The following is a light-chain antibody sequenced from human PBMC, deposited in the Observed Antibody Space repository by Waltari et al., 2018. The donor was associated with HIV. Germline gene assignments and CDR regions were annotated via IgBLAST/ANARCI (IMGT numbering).Light chain of an antibody. CDR1: SPNIGRNT. CDR3: ALWDDSLNGVL. Sequence: QSELSQPPSASGTPGPRVAISCSGRSPNIGRNTVTWYQQLPGTAPKLLIYSNNQRPSGVPDRFSGSKSGTSASLAITGLQSEDEADYYCALWDDSLNGVLFGGGTKLTVL. J-gene: IGLJ2*01. CDR2: SNN. V-gene: IGLV1-44*01.